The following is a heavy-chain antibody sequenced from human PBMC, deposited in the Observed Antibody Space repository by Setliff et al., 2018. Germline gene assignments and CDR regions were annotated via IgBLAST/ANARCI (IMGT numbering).Heavy chain of an antibody. CDR2: IYIGGSA. D-gene: IGHD6-19*01. J-gene: IGHJ6*03. CDR1: GGSISCYY. V-gene: IGHV4-4*07. CDR3: AREQWLDPLGYYYMDV. Sequence: SETLSLTCTVSGGSISCYYWSWIRQPAGKGLEWIGHIYIGGSANYNPPLKSRVTMSIDTSKNQFSLTLNSVTASDMAVSYGAREQWLDPLGYYYMDVWAKGTTGTVSS.